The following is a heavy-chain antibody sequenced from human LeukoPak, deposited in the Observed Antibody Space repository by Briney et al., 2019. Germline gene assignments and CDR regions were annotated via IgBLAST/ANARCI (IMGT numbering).Heavy chain of an antibody. CDR3: ARIDRDFYYMDV. CDR1: GFSFSTRE. Sequence: PGGSLRLSCEASGFSFSTREMNWVRQAPGKGPEWVSYIIGSGSTIYYADSVQGRFTTSRDNAKNLLFLQMNSLRPEDTGVYYCARIDRDFYYMDVWGKGTTATVSS. CDR2: IIGSGSTI. V-gene: IGHV3-48*03. D-gene: IGHD3-22*01. J-gene: IGHJ6*03.